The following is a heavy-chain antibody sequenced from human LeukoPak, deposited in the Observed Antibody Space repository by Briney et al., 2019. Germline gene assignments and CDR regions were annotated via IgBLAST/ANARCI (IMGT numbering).Heavy chain of an antibody. Sequence: GGSLRLSCAASGFTFSSYSMNWVRQAPGKGLEWVSSISTSSSYIYYADSVKGRFTISRDNAKNSLYLQMNSLRVEDTAVYYCARCVTTPPFYYYYYMDVWGKGTTVTVSS. V-gene: IGHV3-21*01. CDR3: ARCVTTPPFYYYYYMDV. CDR1: GFTFSSYS. D-gene: IGHD4-11*01. J-gene: IGHJ6*03. CDR2: ISTSSSYI.